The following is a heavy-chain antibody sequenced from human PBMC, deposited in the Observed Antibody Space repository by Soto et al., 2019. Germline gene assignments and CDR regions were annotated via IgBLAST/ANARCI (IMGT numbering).Heavy chain of an antibody. CDR3: AKVYGDYDPPGY. CDR1: GFTFDDYA. CDR2: ISWHSGSI. V-gene: IGHV3-9*01. J-gene: IGHJ4*02. D-gene: IGHD4-17*01. Sequence: EVQLVESGGGLVQPGRSLRLSCAASGFTFDDYAMHWVRQAPVKGLEWVSGISWHSGSIGYADSVKGRVTISRDNAKNSLYLQMNSLRAEDTALYYCAKVYGDYDPPGYWGQGTLVTVSS.